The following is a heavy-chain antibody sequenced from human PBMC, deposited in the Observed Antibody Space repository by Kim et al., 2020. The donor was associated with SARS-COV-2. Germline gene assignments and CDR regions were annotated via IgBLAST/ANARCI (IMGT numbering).Heavy chain of an antibody. CDR1: GGSISSYY. CDR2: IYYSGST. J-gene: IGHJ2*01. V-gene: IGHV4-59*01. Sequence: SETLSLTCTVSGGSISSYYWSWIRQPPGKGLEWIGYIYYSGSTNYNPSLKSRVTISVDTSKNQFSLKLSSVTAADTAVYYCARGYFQTCSGGSCYSYWYFDLWGRGTLVTVSS. CDR3: ARGYFQTCSGGSCYSYWYFDL. D-gene: IGHD2-15*01.